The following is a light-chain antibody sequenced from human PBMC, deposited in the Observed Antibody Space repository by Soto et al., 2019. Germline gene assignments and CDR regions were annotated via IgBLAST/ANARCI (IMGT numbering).Light chain of an antibody. CDR2: TDN. CDR3: AAWDNSLNGHV. Sequence: QSVLAQPLSVPGTPGQRVTISCSGSSSNIGKNTVSWYQQLPGAAPKPLISTDNQRPSGVPDRFSGSKSGASASLAISGLQSEDEADYYCAAWDNSLNGHVFGTGTKVTVL. CDR1: SSNIGKNT. V-gene: IGLV1-44*01. J-gene: IGLJ1*01.